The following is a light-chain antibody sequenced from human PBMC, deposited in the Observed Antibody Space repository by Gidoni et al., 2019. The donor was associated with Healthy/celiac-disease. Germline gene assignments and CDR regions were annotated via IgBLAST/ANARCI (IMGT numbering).Light chain of an antibody. CDR1: NNGSKS. CDR2: YDS. CDR3: QVWDSSSDHVV. J-gene: IGLJ2*01. V-gene: IGLV3-21*04. Sequence: SYVLTQPPSVSVAQGKTARITCGGNNNGSKSVHWYQQKPGQAPVLVIYYDSDRPSGIPERFSGSNSGNTATLTISRVEAGDEADYYCQVWDSSSDHVVFGGGTKLTVL.